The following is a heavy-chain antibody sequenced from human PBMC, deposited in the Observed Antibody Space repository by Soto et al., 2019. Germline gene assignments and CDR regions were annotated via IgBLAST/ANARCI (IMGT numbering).Heavy chain of an antibody. CDR1: GFSLSDYS. CDR3: AGISDAGRDN. Sequence: EVQLVESGGGLVKPGGSLRLSCAASGFSLSDYSMNWIRQAPGKGLEWVTSISSSSSFIHYAESMKGRFTISRDNAKNSLYLQMNSLSAEDTAVYYCAGISDAGRDNWGQGTLVTVSS. V-gene: IGHV3-21*01. J-gene: IGHJ4*02. CDR2: ISSSSSFI.